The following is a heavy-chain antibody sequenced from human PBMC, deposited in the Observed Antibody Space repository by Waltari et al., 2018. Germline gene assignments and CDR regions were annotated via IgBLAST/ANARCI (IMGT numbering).Heavy chain of an antibody. V-gene: IGHV1-69*01. J-gene: IGHJ3*02. D-gene: IGHD3-22*01. CDR1: GGTFSSYA. CDR3: AKSSGYYYDFGNAFDI. Sequence: QVQLVQSGAEVKKPGSSVKVSCKASGGTFSSYAISWVRQAPGQGLEWMGGIITIFGTANDAQKFQGRVTITADESTSTAYMELSSLRSEDTAVYYCAKSSGYYYDFGNAFDIWGQGTMVTVSS. CDR2: IITIFGTA.